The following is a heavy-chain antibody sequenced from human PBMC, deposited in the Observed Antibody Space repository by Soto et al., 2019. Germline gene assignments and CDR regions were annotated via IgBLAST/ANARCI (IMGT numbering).Heavy chain of an antibody. CDR3: ATGYHYYGSGSSNNWFDP. CDR2: FDPEDGET. Sequence: GASVKVSCKVSGYTLTELSMHWVRQAPGKGLEWMGGFDPEDGETIYAQKFQGRVTMTEDTSTDTAYMELSSLRSEDTAVYYCATGYHYYGSGSSNNWFDPWGQGTLVTVSS. CDR1: GYTLTELS. D-gene: IGHD3-10*01. V-gene: IGHV1-24*01. J-gene: IGHJ5*02.